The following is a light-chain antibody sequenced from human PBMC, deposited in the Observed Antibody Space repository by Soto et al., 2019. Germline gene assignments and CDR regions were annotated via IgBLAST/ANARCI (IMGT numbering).Light chain of an antibody. CDR2: EVT. Sequence: QSGLTQPPTASGSPEQSVTISCTGSSSDVGSCKYVSWYQQHPGKAPNLMIYEVTKRPSGVPDRFSGSKSGNTAFLTVSGLQAEDEADYYCSSCAGSNFLLFGGGTQLTVL. CDR3: SSCAGSNFLL. V-gene: IGLV2-8*01. CDR1: SSDVGSCKY. J-gene: IGLJ2*01.